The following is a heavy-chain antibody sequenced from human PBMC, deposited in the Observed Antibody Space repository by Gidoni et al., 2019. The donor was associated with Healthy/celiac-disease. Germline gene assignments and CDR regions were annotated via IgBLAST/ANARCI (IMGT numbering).Heavy chain of an antibody. CDR1: GFAFSSYW. V-gene: IGHV3-7*04. D-gene: IGHD5-12*01. CDR3: ARDQSGYENWFDP. Sequence: EVQLVESGGGLVQPGGSPRLPCAASGFAFSSYWMSWVRQAPGKGREWVANIKQDGSEKYYVDSVKGRFTISRDNAKNSLYLQMNSLRAEDTAVYYCARDQSGYENWFDPWGQGTLVTVSS. J-gene: IGHJ5*02. CDR2: IKQDGSEK.